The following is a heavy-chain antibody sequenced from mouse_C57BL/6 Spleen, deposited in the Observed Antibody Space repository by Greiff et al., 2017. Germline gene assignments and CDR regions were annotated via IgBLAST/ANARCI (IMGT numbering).Heavy chain of an antibody. CDR1: GYTFTSYG. CDR3: ARRGYSIQYYFDY. CDR2: IYPRSGNT. Sequence: QVQLKESGAELARPGASVKLSCKASGYTFTSYGISWVKQRTGQGLEWIGEIYPRSGNTYYNEKFKGKATLTADKSSSTAYMELRSLTSEDSAVYFCARRGYSIQYYFDYWGQGTTLTVSS. V-gene: IGHV1-81*01. J-gene: IGHJ2*01. D-gene: IGHD2-5*01.